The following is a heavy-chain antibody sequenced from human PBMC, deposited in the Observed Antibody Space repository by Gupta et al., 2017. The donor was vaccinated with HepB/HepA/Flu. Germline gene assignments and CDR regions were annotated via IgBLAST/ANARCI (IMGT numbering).Heavy chain of an antibody. CDR2: ISYDGSNK. Sequence: SHKAVHWVRQAPGKGLEWVAVISYDGSNKYYADSVKGRFTISRDNSKNTLYLQMNSLRAEDTAVYYCARESRGAFDIWGQGTMVTVSS. D-gene: IGHD6-13*01. J-gene: IGHJ3*02. V-gene: IGHV3-30-3*01. CDR1: SHKA. CDR3: ARESRGAFDI.